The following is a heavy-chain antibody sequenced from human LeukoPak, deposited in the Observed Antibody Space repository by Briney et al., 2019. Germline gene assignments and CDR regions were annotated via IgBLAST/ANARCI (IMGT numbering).Heavy chain of an antibody. CDR3: ARYRRDYFDY. CDR1: GFTFSSYA. J-gene: IGHJ4*02. V-gene: IGHV3-7*03. CDR2: IKQDGSEK. Sequence: GGSLRLSCAASGFTFSSYAMSWVRQAPGKGLEWVANIKQDGSEKYYVDSVKGRFTISRDNAKNSLYLQMNSLRAEDTAVYYCARYRRDYFDYWGQGTLVTVSS.